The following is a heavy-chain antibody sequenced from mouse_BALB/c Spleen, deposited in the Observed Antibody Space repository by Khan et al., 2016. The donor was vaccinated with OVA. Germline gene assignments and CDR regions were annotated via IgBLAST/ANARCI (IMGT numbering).Heavy chain of an antibody. J-gene: IGHJ2*01. CDR2: IYPGSGNT. CDR1: GYTFTDYY. CDR3: ARMDTTSLDY. V-gene: IGHV1-77*01. Sequence: QVQLQQSGTELTRPGASVKLSCKASGYTFTDYYITWVKQRTGQGLEWIGEIYPGSGNTYYNEKFKGKATLTADKSSNTAYMQLSSLTSEDFAVYFCARMDTTSLDYWGQGTTLTVSS. D-gene: IGHD2-3*01.